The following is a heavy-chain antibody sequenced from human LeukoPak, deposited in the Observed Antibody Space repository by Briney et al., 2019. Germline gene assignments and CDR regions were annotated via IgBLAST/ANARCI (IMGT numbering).Heavy chain of an antibody. CDR1: GYSFTSYW. CDR2: IYPGDSDT. J-gene: IGHJ5*02. V-gene: IGHV5-51*01. CDR3: ARCSSTSCGRGGGWFNP. Sequence: GESLKISCKGSGYSFTSYWIGWVRQMPGKGLEWMGIIYPGDSDTRYSPSFQGQVTISADKSISTAYLQWSSLKASDTAMYYCARCSSTSCGRGGGWFNPWARGPWSPSPQ. D-gene: IGHD2-2*01.